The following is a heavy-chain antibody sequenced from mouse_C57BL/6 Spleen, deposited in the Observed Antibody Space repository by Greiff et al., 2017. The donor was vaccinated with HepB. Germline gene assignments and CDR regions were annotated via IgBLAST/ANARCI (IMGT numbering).Heavy chain of an antibody. CDR3: ARIRADGFYWYFDV. J-gene: IGHJ1*03. D-gene: IGHD2-3*01. CDR2: IWWDDDK. CDR1: GFSLSTFGMG. V-gene: IGHV8-8*01. Sequence: QVTLKECGPGILQPSQTLSLTCSFSGFSLSTFGMGVGWIRQPSGKGLEWLAHIWWDDDKYYNPALKSRLTISKDTSKNQVFLKIANVDTADTATYYCARIRADGFYWYFDVWGTGTTVTVSS.